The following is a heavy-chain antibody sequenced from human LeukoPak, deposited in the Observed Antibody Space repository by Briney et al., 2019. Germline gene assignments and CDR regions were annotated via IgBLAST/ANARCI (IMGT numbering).Heavy chain of an antibody. CDR2: IDWDDDK. CDR1: GFSLSNSGMC. CDR3: ARYSADYIQGFDY. J-gene: IGHJ4*02. Sequence: SGPTLVNPTQTLTLTCTFSGFSLSNSGMCVSWIRQPPGKALEWLARIDWDDDKYYSTSLKTRLTISKDTSKNQVVLTTTNMDPVDTATYYCARYSADYIQGFDYWGQGTLVTVSS. D-gene: IGHD1-26*01. V-gene: IGHV2-70*11.